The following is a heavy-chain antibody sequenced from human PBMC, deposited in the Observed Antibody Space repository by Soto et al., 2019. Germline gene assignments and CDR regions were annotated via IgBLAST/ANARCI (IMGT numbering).Heavy chain of an antibody. V-gene: IGHV3-53*01. CDR1: GLTVSNAY. CDR3: VRPLPSGRNYGLDV. CDR2: IYDNGTT. J-gene: IGHJ6*02. Sequence: EVQLVESGGGLIQPGGSLRLSCAASGLTVSNAYMAWVRQAPGMGLEWVSVIYDNGTTYYADSVKGRFTISIDTSTNTLSLQMDSLRAEDTAVYYCVRPLPSGRNYGLDVWGQGTTVTVSS. D-gene: IGHD3-10*01.